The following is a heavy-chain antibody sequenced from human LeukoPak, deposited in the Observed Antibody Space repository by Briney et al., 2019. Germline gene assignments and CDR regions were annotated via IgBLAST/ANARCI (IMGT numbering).Heavy chain of an antibody. CDR1: GYTFGTYG. CDR3: AKVVGDRMDY. Sequence: APVKVSCKASGYTFGTYGFCWVRQAPGQGLEWMGWISAHNGQTKSAQKLQDRLSMTTDTSTTTAYMELRSLRSDDTAVYYCAKVVGDRMDYWGQGTLVTVSS. J-gene: IGHJ4*02. V-gene: IGHV1-18*01. CDR2: ISAHNGQT. D-gene: IGHD3-16*02.